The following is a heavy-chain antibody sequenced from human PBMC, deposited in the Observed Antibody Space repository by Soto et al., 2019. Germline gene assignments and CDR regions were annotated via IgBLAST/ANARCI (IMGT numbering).Heavy chain of an antibody. V-gene: IGHV1-2*04. CDR2: INPNSGGT. CDR1: GYTFTGYY. D-gene: IGHD3-9*01. Sequence: ASVKVSCKASGYTFTGYYMHRVRQAPGQGLEWMGWINPNSGGTNYAQKFQGWVTMTRDTSISTAYMELSRLRSDDTAVYYCATSNDILTGTDEGNAFDIWGQGTMVTVSS. J-gene: IGHJ3*02. CDR3: ATSNDILTGTDEGNAFDI.